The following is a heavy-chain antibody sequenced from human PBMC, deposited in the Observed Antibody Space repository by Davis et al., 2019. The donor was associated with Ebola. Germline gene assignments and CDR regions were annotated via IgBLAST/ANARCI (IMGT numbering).Heavy chain of an antibody. J-gene: IGHJ5*02. CDR1: GYTFTGYY. D-gene: IGHD3-10*01. Sequence: AASVKVSCKASGYTFTGYYMHWVRQAPGQGLEWMGRINPNSGGTNYAQKFQGRVTMTRDTSTSTAYMELRSLRSDDTALYYCARGITMVRGEGWFDPWGQGTLVSVSS. CDR2: INPNSGGT. V-gene: IGHV1-2*06. CDR3: ARGITMVRGEGWFDP.